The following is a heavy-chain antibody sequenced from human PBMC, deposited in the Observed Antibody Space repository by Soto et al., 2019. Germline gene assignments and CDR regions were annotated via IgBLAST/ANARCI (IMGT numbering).Heavy chain of an antibody. J-gene: IGHJ4*02. CDR2: IYPSDSDT. CDR1: GYNFATYW. V-gene: IGHV5-51*01. CDR3: ARERATGDSYFEF. D-gene: IGHD4-17*01. Sequence: GESLKISCKASGYNFATYWIGWVRQMPGKGLEWMAIIYPSDSDTRYSPSFPGQVTISADKSISTAYLQWSSLKASDTAMYYCARERATGDSYFEFWGQGTLVTVSS.